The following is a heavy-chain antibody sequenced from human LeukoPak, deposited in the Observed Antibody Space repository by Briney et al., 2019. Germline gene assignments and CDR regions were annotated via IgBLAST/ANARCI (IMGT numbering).Heavy chain of an antibody. Sequence: HPGGSLRLSCAASGFTFSSYSMNWVRQAPGKGLEWVSYISSSSSTIYYTDSVKGRFTISRDNARKSLYLQMNSLRAEDMAVYYCASARLDYWGQGTLVTVSS. CDR1: GFTFSSYS. V-gene: IGHV3-48*01. CDR3: ASARLDY. CDR2: ISSSSSTI. J-gene: IGHJ4*02.